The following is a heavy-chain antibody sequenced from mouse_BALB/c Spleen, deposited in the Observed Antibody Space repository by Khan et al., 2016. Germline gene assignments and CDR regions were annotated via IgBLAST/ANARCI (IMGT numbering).Heavy chain of an antibody. Sequence: VQLQQSGAELVKPGASVKLSCTASGFNIKDTYMHWVKQRPEQGLEWIGRIDPANGNTKYDPKFQGKATISADTSSNTAYLQLSSLTSEDTAVYYWGRDDYDDAMDYWCRGTSVTVSS. CDR3: GRDDYDDAMDY. CDR1: GFNIKDTY. D-gene: IGHD2-4*01. V-gene: IGHV14-3*02. CDR2: IDPANGNT. J-gene: IGHJ4*01.